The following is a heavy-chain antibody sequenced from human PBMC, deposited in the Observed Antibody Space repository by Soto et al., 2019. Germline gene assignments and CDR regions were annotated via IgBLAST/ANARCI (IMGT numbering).Heavy chain of an antibody. Sequence: SETLSLTCTVSGDSISSSSNYYWGWIRQPPGKGLEWIGSIYFSGRAYYSPSLKSRVTISVDTSKNQFSLTLNSVTAADTAVYYCARGFSAGKGSPPDYWGQGTLVTVSS. V-gene: IGHV4-39*02. CDR1: GDSISSSSNYY. CDR2: IYFSGRA. J-gene: IGHJ4*02. CDR3: ARGFSAGKGSPPDY. D-gene: IGHD3-10*01.